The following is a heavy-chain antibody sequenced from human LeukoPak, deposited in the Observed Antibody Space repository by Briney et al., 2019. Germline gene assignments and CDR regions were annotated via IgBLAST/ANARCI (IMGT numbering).Heavy chain of an antibody. D-gene: IGHD6-19*01. CDR1: GGSISSHY. J-gene: IGHJ3*02. Sequence: ETLSLTCTVSGGSISSHYWSWIRQPPGKGLEWIGCIYYSGSTNCNPSLKSRVTISVDTSKNQFSLKLSSVTAADTAVYYCGIPYSSGWRLGFHIWGQGTMVTVFS. V-gene: IGHV4-59*08. CDR3: GIPYSSGWRLGFHI. CDR2: IYYSGST.